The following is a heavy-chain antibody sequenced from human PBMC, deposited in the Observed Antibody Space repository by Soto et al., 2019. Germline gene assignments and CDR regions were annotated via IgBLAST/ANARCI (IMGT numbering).Heavy chain of an antibody. CDR1: GYTFASYD. Sequence: QVQLVQSGAEVKTPGASVKVSCKASGYTFASYDINWVRQAPGQGLEWMGWMNPNSGNTGYAQKFQGRLTMTTDTAWSIAHMELSSLRNEDTAVYYFARSDGYNFNWLDSWGQGTLVTVSA. D-gene: IGHD2-21*01. CDR2: MNPNSGNT. J-gene: IGHJ5*01. V-gene: IGHV1-8*01. CDR3: ARSDGYNFNWLDS.